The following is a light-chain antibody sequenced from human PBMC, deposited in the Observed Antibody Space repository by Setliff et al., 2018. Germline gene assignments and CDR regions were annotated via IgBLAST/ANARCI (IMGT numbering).Light chain of an antibody. CDR1: SSDVGGYNY. Sequence: QSVLPQPPSASGSPGQSVTISCTGTSSDVGGYNYVSWYQQHPGKAPKLMIYEVSKWPSGVPDRFSGSKSGNTASLTVSGLQAEDEADYYCSSYAGSNNYVFGTGTKVTVL. J-gene: IGLJ1*01. CDR3: SSYAGSNNYV. V-gene: IGLV2-8*01. CDR2: EVS.